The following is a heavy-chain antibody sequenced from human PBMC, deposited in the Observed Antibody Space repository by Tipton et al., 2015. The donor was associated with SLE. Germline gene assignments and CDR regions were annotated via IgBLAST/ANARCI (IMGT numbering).Heavy chain of an antibody. CDR2: INHSGST. Sequence: TLSLTCTVSGGFISSNSYYWGWIRQPPGKGLEWIGEINHSGSTNYNPSLKSRVTISVGTSKNQFSLKLDSVTAADTAVYYCARGEGYYGSGSYQGWFDPWGQGTLVTVSS. CDR3: ARGEGYYGSGSYQGWFDP. V-gene: IGHV4-39*07. D-gene: IGHD3-10*01. CDR1: GGFISSNSYY. J-gene: IGHJ5*02.